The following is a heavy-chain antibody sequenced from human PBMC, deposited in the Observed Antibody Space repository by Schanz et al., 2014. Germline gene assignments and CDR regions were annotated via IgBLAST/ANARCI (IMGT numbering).Heavy chain of an antibody. CDR3: ARDKGGYYPFDY. J-gene: IGHJ4*02. CDR1: GFSFSDYG. V-gene: IGHV3-30*03. D-gene: IGHD3-3*01. Sequence: QVQLVESGGSVVQPGRSLRLSCAGSGFSFSDYGMHWVRQAPGRGLEWVAVISYHGSEKYYADSVKGRFTISRDNSKNTLYLQMNNLRAEDTAVYYCARDKGGYYPFDYWGQGTLVTVSS. CDR2: ISYHGSEK.